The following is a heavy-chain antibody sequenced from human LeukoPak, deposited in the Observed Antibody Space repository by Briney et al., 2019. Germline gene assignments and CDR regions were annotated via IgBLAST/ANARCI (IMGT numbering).Heavy chain of an antibody. J-gene: IGHJ3*02. V-gene: IGHV4-61*02. CDR3: ARDRTYCSSTSCYDAFDI. CDR1: GGSISSGSYY. D-gene: IGHD2-2*01. Sequence: SQTLSLTCTVSGGSISSGSYYWSWIRQPAGTGLEWIGRIYTSGSTNYNPSLKSRVTISVDTSKNQFSLKLSSVTAADTAVYYCARDRTYCSSTSCYDAFDIWGQGTMVTVSS. CDR2: IYTSGST.